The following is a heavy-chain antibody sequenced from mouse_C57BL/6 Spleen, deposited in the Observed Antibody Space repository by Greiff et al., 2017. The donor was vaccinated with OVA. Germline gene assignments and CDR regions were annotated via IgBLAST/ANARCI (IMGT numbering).Heavy chain of an antibody. CDR3: TAIYYYGSSPFDY. V-gene: IGHV6-3*01. CDR2: IRLKSDNYAT. D-gene: IGHD1-1*01. Sequence: EVKVEESGGGLVQPGGSMKLSCVASGFTFSNYWMNWVRQSPEKGLEWVAQIRLKSDNYATHYAESVKGRFTISRDDSKSSVYLQMNNLRAEDTGIYYCTAIYYYGSSPFDYWGQGTTLTVSS. CDR1: GFTFSNYW. J-gene: IGHJ2*01.